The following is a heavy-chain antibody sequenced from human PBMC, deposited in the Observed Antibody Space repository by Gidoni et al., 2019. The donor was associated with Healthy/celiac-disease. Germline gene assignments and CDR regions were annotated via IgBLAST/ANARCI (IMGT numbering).Heavy chain of an antibody. D-gene: IGHD2-15*01. J-gene: IGHJ6*02. CDR1: GGAFSIYT. CDR2: ILPILGIA. CDR3: ATTTAMVEDYSYYYGMDV. V-gene: IGHV1-69*02. Sequence: QVQLVQSGAEVQKPGSSVKVSCKASGGAFSIYTIIWVRQAPGQGLEWMGRILPILGIANYAKKFQGRVTITADKSTNTAYMKLSSLRSEDTAVYYCATTTAMVEDYSYYYGMDVWGQGTTVTVSS.